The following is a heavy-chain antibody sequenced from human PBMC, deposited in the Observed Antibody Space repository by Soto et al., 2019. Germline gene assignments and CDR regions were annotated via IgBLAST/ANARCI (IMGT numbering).Heavy chain of an antibody. CDR3: AKDRRRYSSGLEDI. J-gene: IGHJ3*02. Sequence: GGSLRLSCAASGFTFSSYGMHWVRQAPGKGLEWVAVISYDGSNKYYADSVKGRFTISRDNSKNTLYLQMNSLRAEDTAVYYCAKDRRRYSSGLEDIWGQGTMVTVSS. D-gene: IGHD6-19*01. CDR2: ISYDGSNK. V-gene: IGHV3-30*18. CDR1: GFTFSSYG.